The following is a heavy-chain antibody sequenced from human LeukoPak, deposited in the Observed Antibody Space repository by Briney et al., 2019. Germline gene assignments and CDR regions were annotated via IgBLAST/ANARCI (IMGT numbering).Heavy chain of an antibody. CDR3: ASSGPATDFDY. J-gene: IGHJ4*02. V-gene: IGHV4-39*01. D-gene: IGHD2-8*02. CDR1: GGSISSSSYY. CDR2: IYYSGST. Sequence: SETLSLTCTVSGGSISSSSYYWGWIRQPPGKGLEWIGSIYYSGSTYYNPSLKSRVTISVDTSKNQFSLKLSSVTAADTAVYYCASSGPATDFDYWGQGTLVTVSS.